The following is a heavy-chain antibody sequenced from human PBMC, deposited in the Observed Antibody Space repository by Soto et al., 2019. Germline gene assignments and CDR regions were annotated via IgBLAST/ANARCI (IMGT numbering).Heavy chain of an antibody. CDR2: IRSKANNYAT. J-gene: IGHJ4*02. CDR3: TRQPYGWLLPRSYFDY. Sequence: PGGSLRLSCAASGFTFSGSAMHWVRQASGKGLEWVGHIRSKANNYATAYAASVKGRFTSSRDDSKNTAYLQMNSLIPEDTAVYDCTRQPYGWLLPRSYFDYWGQGTLVTVSS. CDR1: GFTFSGSA. V-gene: IGHV3-73*01. D-gene: IGHD3-22*01.